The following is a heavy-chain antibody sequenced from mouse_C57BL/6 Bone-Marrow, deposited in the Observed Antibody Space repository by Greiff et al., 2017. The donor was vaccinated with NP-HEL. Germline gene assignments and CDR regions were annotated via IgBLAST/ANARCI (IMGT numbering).Heavy chain of an antibody. J-gene: IGHJ2*01. V-gene: IGHV1-15*01. D-gene: IGHD1-1*01. CDR2: IDPETGGT. Sequence: QVQLQQSGAELVRPGASVTLSCKASGYTFTDYEMHWVKQTPVHGLEWIGAIDPETGGTAYNQKFKGKAILTADKSSSTAYMELRSLTSEDSAVYYCTRRGVYSYYFDYWGQGTTLTVSS. CDR1: GYTFTDYE. CDR3: TRRGVYSYYFDY.